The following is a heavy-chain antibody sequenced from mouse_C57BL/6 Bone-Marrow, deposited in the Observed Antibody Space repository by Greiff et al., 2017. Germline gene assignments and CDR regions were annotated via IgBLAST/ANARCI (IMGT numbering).Heavy chain of an antibody. CDR3: AREAYYVAMDY. Sequence: QVQLQQPGAELVMPGASVKLSCTASGYTFTSYWMHWVKQRPGQGLEWIGEIDPSDSYTNYNQKFKGKSTMTVDKSSSTAYMQLSSLTSEDSAVYDCAREAYYVAMDYWGQGTSVTVSA. D-gene: IGHD1-1*01. V-gene: IGHV1-69*01. J-gene: IGHJ4*01. CDR2: IDPSDSYT. CDR1: GYTFTSYW.